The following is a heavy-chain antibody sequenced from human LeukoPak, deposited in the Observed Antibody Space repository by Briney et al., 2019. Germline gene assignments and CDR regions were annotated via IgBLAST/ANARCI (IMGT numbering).Heavy chain of an antibody. Sequence: SETLSLTCTVSGGSISSSSYYWGWIRQPPGKGLEWIGYIYFGGSTNYSPSLKSRVTISVDTSKNQFSLKLSSVTAADTAVYYCARYNWNYYFDYWGQGTLVTVSS. J-gene: IGHJ4*02. D-gene: IGHD1-1*01. CDR2: IYFGGST. V-gene: IGHV4-61*05. CDR3: ARYNWNYYFDY. CDR1: GGSISSSSYY.